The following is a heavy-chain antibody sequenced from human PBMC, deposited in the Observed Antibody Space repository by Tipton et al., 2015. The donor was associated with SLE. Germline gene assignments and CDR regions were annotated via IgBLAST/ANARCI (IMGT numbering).Heavy chain of an antibody. D-gene: IGHD2/OR15-2a*01. Sequence: SLRLSCAASGFTFSNYAMSWVRQAPGKGLEWVSAITDSGDDTYYADSVKGRFTISRDNSKKTLYMQMNTLRAEDTATYYCAKGSAEGRPYYRYCWGQGTLVTVSS. CDR2: ITDSGDDT. J-gene: IGHJ4*02. CDR1: GFTFSNYA. CDR3: AKGSAEGRPYYRYC. V-gene: IGHV3-23*01.